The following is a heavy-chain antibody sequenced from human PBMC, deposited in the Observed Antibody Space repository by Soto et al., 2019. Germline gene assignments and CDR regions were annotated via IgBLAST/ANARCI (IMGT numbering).Heavy chain of an antibody. J-gene: IGHJ5*02. V-gene: IGHV4-31*03. CDR3: ARDIAAAREFNWFDP. Sequence: SETLSLTCTVSGGSISSGGYYWSWIRQHPGKGLEWIGYIYYSGSTYYNPSLKSRVTISVDTSKNQFSLKLSSVTAADTAVYYCARDIAAAREFNWFDPWGQGTLVTVSS. D-gene: IGHD6-6*01. CDR1: GGSISSGGYY. CDR2: IYYSGST.